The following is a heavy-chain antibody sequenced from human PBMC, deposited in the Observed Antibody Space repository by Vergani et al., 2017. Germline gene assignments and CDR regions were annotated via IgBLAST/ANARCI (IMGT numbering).Heavy chain of an antibody. J-gene: IGHJ6*02. CDR2: IKHDGGEK. D-gene: IGHD6-19*01. Sequence: EVQLAESGGGLVKPGGSLRVSCATSGFTFSNYWMTWVRQAPGKGLEWVANIKHDGGEKYYVDSVKGQFTISRDNARKSVYLQMNSLRAEDAAVYYCARESGSRWYCYYGLDVWGQGTTVTVSS. CDR1: GFTFSNYW. V-gene: IGHV3-7*01. CDR3: ARESGSRWYCYYGLDV.